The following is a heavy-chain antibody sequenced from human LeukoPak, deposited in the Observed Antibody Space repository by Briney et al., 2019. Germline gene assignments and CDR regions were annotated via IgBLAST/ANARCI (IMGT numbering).Heavy chain of an antibody. D-gene: IGHD2-2*01. CDR2: IYDSGTT. CDR1: GGSISSYY. Sequence: SETLSLTCTVSGGSISSYYWSWIRQPPGKGLEWIGYIYDSGTTNYNPPLKSRVTVSVDTSKNQLSLKLSSVTAADTAVYYCARGGPEYLSDYWGQGTLVTVSS. CDR3: ARGGPEYLSDY. J-gene: IGHJ4*02. V-gene: IGHV4-59*01.